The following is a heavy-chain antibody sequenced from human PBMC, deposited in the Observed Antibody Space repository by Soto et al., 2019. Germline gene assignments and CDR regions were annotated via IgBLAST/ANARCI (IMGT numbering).Heavy chain of an antibody. CDR3: ATLWFGEGNY. CDR2: IYYSGST. Sequence: QLQLQESGPGLVKPSETLSLTCTVSGGSISSSSYYWGWIRQPPGKGLEWIGSIYYSGSTYYNPSLKSRVTISVDTSKTQCSLTLSSVAAADTAVYYCATLWFGEGNYWGQGTLVTVSS. CDR1: GGSISSSSYY. V-gene: IGHV4-39*01. J-gene: IGHJ4*02. D-gene: IGHD3-10*01.